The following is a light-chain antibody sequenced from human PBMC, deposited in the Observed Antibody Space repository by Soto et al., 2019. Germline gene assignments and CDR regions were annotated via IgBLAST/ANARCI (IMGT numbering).Light chain of an antibody. CDR3: QQYYSTPHT. CDR1: QGVLYSSNNKNY. J-gene: IGKJ4*01. Sequence: DIVMTQSPDSLAVSLGERATINCKSSQGVLYSSNNKNYLAWYQQKPGQPPKLLIYWASTRESGVPDRFSGSGSGTDFTLPISSLQAEDVAVYYCQQYYSTPHTFGGGTKVEIK. CDR2: WAS. V-gene: IGKV4-1*01.